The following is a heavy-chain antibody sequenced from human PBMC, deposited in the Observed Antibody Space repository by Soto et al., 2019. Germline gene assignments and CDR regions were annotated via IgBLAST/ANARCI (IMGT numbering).Heavy chain of an antibody. CDR2: MNPNSGNT. V-gene: IGHV1-8*01. D-gene: IGHD3-3*01. CDR3: ARFDFGVVTSDGY. CDR1: GYSFTSYD. Sequence: SSVKVSYTAFGYSFTSYDSNRVRQATGQGLEWMGWMNPNSGNTGYAQKFQGRVTMTRNTSISTAYMELSSLRSEDTAVYYCARFDFGVVTSDGYWGQGTLVTV. J-gene: IGHJ4*02.